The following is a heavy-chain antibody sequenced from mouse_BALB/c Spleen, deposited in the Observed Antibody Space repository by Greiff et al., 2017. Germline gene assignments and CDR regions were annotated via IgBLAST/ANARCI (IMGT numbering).Heavy chain of an antibody. CDR1: GFNIKDTY. CDR3: ARGYGYDDYAMDY. J-gene: IGHJ4*01. Sequence: EVQLQQSGAELVKPGASVKLSCTASGFNIKDTYMHWVKQRPEQGLEWIGRIDPANGNTKYDPKFQGKATITADTSSNTAYLQLSSLTSEDTAVYYCARGYGYDDYAMDYWGQGTSVTVSS. CDR2: IDPANGNT. D-gene: IGHD2-2*01. V-gene: IGHV14-3*02.